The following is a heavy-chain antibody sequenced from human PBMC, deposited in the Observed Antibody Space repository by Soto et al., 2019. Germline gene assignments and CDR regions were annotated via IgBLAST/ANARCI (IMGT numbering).Heavy chain of an antibody. CDR2: IIPIFGTA. CDR1: GGTFSSYA. CDR3: ASREQWLVPEAPVFDY. V-gene: IGHV1-69*13. J-gene: IGHJ4*02. Sequence: ASVKVSCKASGGTFSSYAISWVRQAPGQGLEWMGGIIPIFGTANYAQKFQGRVTITADESTSTAYMELSSLRSEDTAVYYCASREQWLVPEAPVFDYWGQGTLVTVSS. D-gene: IGHD6-19*01.